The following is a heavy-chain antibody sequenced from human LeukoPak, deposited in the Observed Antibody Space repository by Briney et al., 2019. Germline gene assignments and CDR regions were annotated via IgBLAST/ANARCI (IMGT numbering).Heavy chain of an antibody. CDR2: MNPNSGNT. CDR1: GYTFTSYD. J-gene: IGHJ6*02. V-gene: IGHV1-8*01. Sequence: ASVKVSCKASGYTFTSYDINWVRQATGQGLEWMGWMNPNSGNTGYAQKFQGRVTMTRNTSIRTAYMELSSLRSEDTAVYYCARGRDSGYDLYYYYGMDVWGQGTTVTVSS. CDR3: ARGRDSGYDLYYYYGMDV. D-gene: IGHD5-12*01.